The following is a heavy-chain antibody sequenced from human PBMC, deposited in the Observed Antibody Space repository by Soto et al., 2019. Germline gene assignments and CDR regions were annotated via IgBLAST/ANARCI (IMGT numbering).Heavy chain of an antibody. CDR3: AADQVPAAGTSLIAC. J-gene: IGHJ4*02. CDR2: IVVGSGNT. CDR1: GFTFTSSA. D-gene: IGHD6-13*01. V-gene: IGHV1-58*01. Sequence: AASVKVSCKASGFTFTSSAVQWVRQARGQRLEWIGWIVVGSGNTNYAQKFQERVTITRDMSTSTAYMELSSLRSEDTAVYYCAADQVPAAGTSLIACWGQGTLVTVSS.